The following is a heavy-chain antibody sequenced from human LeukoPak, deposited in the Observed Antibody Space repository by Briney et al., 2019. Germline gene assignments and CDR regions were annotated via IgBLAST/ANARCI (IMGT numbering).Heavy chain of an antibody. CDR2: VHHSGSP. Sequence: SETLSLTCAVSGGSFSGYYWSWIRQSPGKGLEWIGEVHHSGSPNYNPSLKSRVTMSLDSSENQFSLKLTSVTAADTAIYYVVRMNYSSSRYQTFWGQGSLVNVPS. CDR3: VRMNYSSSRYQTF. CDR1: GGSFSGYY. V-gene: IGHV4-34*01. J-gene: IGHJ4*02. D-gene: IGHD6-13*01.